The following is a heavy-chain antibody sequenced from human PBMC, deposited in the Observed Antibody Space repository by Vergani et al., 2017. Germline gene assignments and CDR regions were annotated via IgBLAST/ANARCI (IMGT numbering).Heavy chain of an antibody. Sequence: QVQLQESGPGLVTPSETLSLTCTVSGGSISSYYWSWIRQPAGKGLEWIGRIYTSGSTNYNPSLKSRVTMSVDTSKNQFSLKLSSVTAADTAVYYCASSRSYPMGDDAFDIWGQGTMVTVSS. CDR3: ASSRSYPMGDDAFDI. J-gene: IGHJ3*02. CDR2: IYTSGST. CDR1: GGSISSYY. V-gene: IGHV4-4*07. D-gene: IGHD1-26*01.